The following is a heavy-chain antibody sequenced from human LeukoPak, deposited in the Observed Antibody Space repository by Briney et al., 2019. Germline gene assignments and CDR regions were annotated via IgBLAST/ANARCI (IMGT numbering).Heavy chain of an antibody. D-gene: IGHD3-10*01. Sequence: SVKVSCKASGGTFSSYAISWVRQAPGQGLEWMGGNIPIFGTANYAQKFQGRVTITADKSTSTAYMELSSLRSEDTAVYYCARVGSGSYYNAQFDYWGQGTLVTVSS. CDR3: ARVGSGSYYNAQFDY. V-gene: IGHV1-69*06. J-gene: IGHJ4*02. CDR1: GGTFSSYA. CDR2: NIPIFGTA.